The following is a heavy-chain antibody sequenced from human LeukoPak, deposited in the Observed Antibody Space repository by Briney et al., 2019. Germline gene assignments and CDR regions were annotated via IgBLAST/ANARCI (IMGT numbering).Heavy chain of an antibody. V-gene: IGHV3-23*01. CDR2: ISGSGGST. CDR3: LVVPAAMLWHDAFDI. D-gene: IGHD2-2*01. Sequence: SCKASGGTFSSYAISWVRQAPGKGLEWVSAISGSGGSTYYADSVKGRFTISRDNSKNTLYLQMNSLRAEDTAVYYCLVVPAAMLWHDAFDIWGQGTMVTVSS. CDR1: GGTFSSYA. J-gene: IGHJ3*02.